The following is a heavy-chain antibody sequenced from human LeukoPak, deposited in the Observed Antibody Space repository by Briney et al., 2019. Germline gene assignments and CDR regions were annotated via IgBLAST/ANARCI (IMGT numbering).Heavy chain of an antibody. Sequence: SVKVSCKASGGTFSSYAISWVRQAPGQGLEWMGRIIPILGIANYAQKFQGRVTITADKSTSTAYMELSSLRSEDTAVYYCASGWGIGLFDYWGQGTLVTVSS. CDR2: IIPILGIA. D-gene: IGHD3-16*01. CDR1: GGTFSSYA. CDR3: ASGWGIGLFDY. J-gene: IGHJ4*02. V-gene: IGHV1-69*04.